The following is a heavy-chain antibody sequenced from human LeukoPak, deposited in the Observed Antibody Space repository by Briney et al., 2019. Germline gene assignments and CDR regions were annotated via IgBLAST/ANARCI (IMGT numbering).Heavy chain of an antibody. CDR2: ISSNGGST. J-gene: IGHJ2*01. V-gene: IGHV3-64*02. CDR3: ARARGSGSYTDWYFDL. D-gene: IGHD3-10*01. Sequence: GGSLRLSCAASGFTFSSYAMHWVRQAPGKGLEYVSAISSNGGSTYYADSVKGRFTISRDNSKNTLYLQMGSLRAEDMAVYYCARARGSGSYTDWYFDLWGRGTLVTVSS. CDR1: GFTFSSYA.